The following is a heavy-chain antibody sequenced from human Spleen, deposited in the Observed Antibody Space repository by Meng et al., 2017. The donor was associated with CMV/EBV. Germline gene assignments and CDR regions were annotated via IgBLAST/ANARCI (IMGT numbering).Heavy chain of an antibody. CDR1: GFTFSNYA. J-gene: IGHJ4*02. V-gene: IGHV3-23*01. CDR2: ISGSGGRT. Sequence: GGSLRLSCAASGFTFSNYAMSWVRQAPGKGLEWVSGISGSGGRTYHADSVKGRFTVSRDNSKNTLYLQMNSLRAEDTAVYYCAKALEQWLEYYFDYWGQGTLVTVSS. D-gene: IGHD6-19*01. CDR3: AKALEQWLEYYFDY.